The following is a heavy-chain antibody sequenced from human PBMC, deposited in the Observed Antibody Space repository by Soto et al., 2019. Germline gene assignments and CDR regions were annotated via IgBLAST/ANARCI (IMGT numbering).Heavy chain of an antibody. D-gene: IGHD5-12*01. J-gene: IGHJ5*02. CDR3: ARDSSVDIVADVGNWFDT. CDR1: GYSFTSFG. V-gene: IGHV1-18*01. Sequence: ASVKVSCKASGYSFTSFGITWVRQAPGQGLEWMGWISGYNGNTDYSQKFQGRVTMTTDTSTSIAYMELRSLTSEETAVYYCARDSSVDIVADVGNWFDTWGQGTMVTVSS. CDR2: ISGYNGNT.